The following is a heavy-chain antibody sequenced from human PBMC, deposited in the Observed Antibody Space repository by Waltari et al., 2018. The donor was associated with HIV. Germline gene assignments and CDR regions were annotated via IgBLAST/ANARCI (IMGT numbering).Heavy chain of an antibody. CDR2: ISYDGTNK. Sequence: QVQLLESGGGVVQPGRSMRLSCAAPGFTSSSEAMHWVRQAPGKGLEWVAAISYDGTNKYYAESVKGRFTISRDNSKNTLYVEMSSLSPEDTAVYFCARDGAPPNYWGQGTLVTVSS. D-gene: IGHD2-8*01. V-gene: IGHV3-30*04. J-gene: IGHJ4*02. CDR1: GFTSSSEA. CDR3: ARDGAPPNY.